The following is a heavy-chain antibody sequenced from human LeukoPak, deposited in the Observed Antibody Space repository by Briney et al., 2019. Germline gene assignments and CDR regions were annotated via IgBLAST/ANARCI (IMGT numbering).Heavy chain of an antibody. CDR3: ARQDIAARPPDAY. J-gene: IGHJ4*02. CDR2: VYPADSDT. D-gene: IGHD6-6*01. CDR1: GYKFTNYW. V-gene: IGHV5-51*01. Sequence: GESLQISCRGSGYKFTNYWIAWVRQMPGKGLEWMGIVYPADSDTRYSPSFQGQVTMSADKSISTAYLQWNSLKASDTAMYYCARQDIAARPPDAYWGQGTPVTVSS.